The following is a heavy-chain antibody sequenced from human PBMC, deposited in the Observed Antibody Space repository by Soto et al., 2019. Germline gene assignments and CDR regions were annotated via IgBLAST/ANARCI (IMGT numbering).Heavy chain of an antibody. CDR1: GGSFSGFY. V-gene: IGHV4-34*01. J-gene: IGHJ3*02. Sequence: QVQLQQWGAGLLKPSETLSLTCAVYGGSFSGFYWSWIRQPPGKGLEWIGETNHSGSTNYNPSLKSRVTISVVTSKNQFALKLCSVTAADTAVYYCARRPFSRSWYYSDAFDIWGQGTMVTVSS. CDR3: ARRPFSRSWYYSDAFDI. D-gene: IGHD6-13*01. CDR2: TNHSGST.